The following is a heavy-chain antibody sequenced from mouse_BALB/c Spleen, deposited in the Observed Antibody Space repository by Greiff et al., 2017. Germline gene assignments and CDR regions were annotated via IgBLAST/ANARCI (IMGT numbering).Heavy chain of an antibody. J-gene: IGHJ4*01. CDR3: ARHPPYDGYYVHAMDY. Sequence: QVQLKESGPDLVAPSQSLSITCTVSGFSLTSYGVHWVRQPPGKGLEWLVVIWSDGSTTYNSALKSRLSISKDNSKSQVFLKMNSLQTDDTAMYYCARHPPYDGYYVHAMDYWGQGTSVTVSS. V-gene: IGHV2-6-2*01. D-gene: IGHD2-3*01. CDR2: IWSDGST. CDR1: GFSLTSYG.